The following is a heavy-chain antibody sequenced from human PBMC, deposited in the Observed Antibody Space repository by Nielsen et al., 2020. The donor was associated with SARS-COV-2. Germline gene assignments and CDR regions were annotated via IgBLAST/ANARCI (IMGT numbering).Heavy chain of an antibody. Sequence: SETLSPTCAVSGGSISSGGYSWSWIRQPPGKGLEWIGYIYLSGRTYYNPSLKSRVTISVDRSKNQFSLKLSSVTAADTTVYYGARGGRITFGGADDAFDIWGQGTMVTVSS. CDR2: IYLSGRT. CDR3: ARGGRITFGGADDAFDI. V-gene: IGHV4-30-2*01. D-gene: IGHD3-16*01. CDR1: GGSISSGGYS. J-gene: IGHJ3*02.